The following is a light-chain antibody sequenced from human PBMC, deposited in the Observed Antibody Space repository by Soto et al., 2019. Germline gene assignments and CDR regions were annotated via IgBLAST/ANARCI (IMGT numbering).Light chain of an antibody. CDR1: QSVNSNY. J-gene: IGKJ1*01. CDR2: GAS. CDR3: QQYGSTPVT. Sequence: DIVLTQSPGTLSLSPGERATLSCRSSQSVNSNYLAWYQQKPGQAPRLLIFGASTRATGISDRFRGSGSGTDFILTINRLEPEDFAVYYCQQYGSTPVTFGQGTKVEI. V-gene: IGKV3-20*01.